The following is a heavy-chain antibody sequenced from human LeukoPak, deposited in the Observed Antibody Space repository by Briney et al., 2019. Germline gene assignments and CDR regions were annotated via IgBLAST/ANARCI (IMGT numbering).Heavy chain of an antibody. Sequence: GGSLRLSCAASGFTFSSYSMNWVRQAPGKGLEWVSYISSSSSTIYYADSVKGRFTISRDNAKNSLYLQMNSLRAEDTAVYYRAREDVVVPPYGMDVWGQGTTVTVSS. D-gene: IGHD2-2*01. CDR2: ISSSSSTI. CDR3: AREDVVVPPYGMDV. V-gene: IGHV3-48*01. CDR1: GFTFSSYS. J-gene: IGHJ6*02.